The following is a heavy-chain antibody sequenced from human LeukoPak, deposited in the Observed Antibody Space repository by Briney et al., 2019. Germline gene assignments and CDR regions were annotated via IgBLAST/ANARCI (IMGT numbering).Heavy chain of an antibody. CDR1: GLTFSGYY. Sequence: GGSLRHSCAASGLTFSGYYMNWVRLAPGKGLEWVSSISSSSRNIYYADSVKGRFTISRDNAKNSVYLQMNSLRAEDTAVYYCARDRITGVVGYFRHWGQGTLVTVSS. CDR2: ISSSSRNI. V-gene: IGHV3-21*01. J-gene: IGHJ1*01. CDR3: ARDRITGVVGYFRH. D-gene: IGHD3-16*01.